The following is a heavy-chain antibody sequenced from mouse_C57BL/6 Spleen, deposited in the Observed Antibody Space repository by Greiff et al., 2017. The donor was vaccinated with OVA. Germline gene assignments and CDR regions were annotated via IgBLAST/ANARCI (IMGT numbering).Heavy chain of an antibody. Sequence: EVQLQESGPELVKPGASVKIPCKASGYTFTDYNMDWVKQSHGKSLEWIGDINPNNGGTIYNQKFKGKATLTVDKSSSTAYMELRSLTSEDTAVYYCARAYYSNYAWFAYWGQGTLVTVSA. CDR3: ARAYYSNYAWFAY. D-gene: IGHD2-5*01. CDR1: GYTFTDYN. V-gene: IGHV1-18*01. CDR2: INPNNGGT. J-gene: IGHJ3*01.